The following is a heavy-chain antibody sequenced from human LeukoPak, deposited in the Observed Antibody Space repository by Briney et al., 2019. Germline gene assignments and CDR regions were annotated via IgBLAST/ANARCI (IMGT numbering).Heavy chain of an antibody. D-gene: IGHD3-22*01. Sequence: PSETLSPTCAVYGGSFSGYYWSWIRQPPGKGLEWIGEINHSGSTNYNPSLKSRVTISVDTSKNQFSLKLSSVTAADTAVYYCARGLASHYYDRVRGGWFDPWGQGTLVTVSS. V-gene: IGHV4-34*01. CDR1: GGSFSGYY. J-gene: IGHJ5*02. CDR3: ARGLASHYYDRVRGGWFDP. CDR2: INHSGST.